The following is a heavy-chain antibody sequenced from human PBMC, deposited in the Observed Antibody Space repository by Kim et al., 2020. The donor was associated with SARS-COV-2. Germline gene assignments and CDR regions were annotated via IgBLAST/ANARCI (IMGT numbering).Heavy chain of an antibody. Sequence: ASVKVSCKASGYTFTSYAMHWVRQAPGQRLEWMGWINAGNGNTKYSQKFQGRVTITRDTSASTAYMELSSLRSEDTAVYYCARPHRVRYDYGDYGPSDYWGQGTLVTVSS. D-gene: IGHD4-17*01. CDR2: INAGNGNT. CDR3: ARPHRVRYDYGDYGPSDY. V-gene: IGHV1-3*01. J-gene: IGHJ4*02. CDR1: GYTFTSYA.